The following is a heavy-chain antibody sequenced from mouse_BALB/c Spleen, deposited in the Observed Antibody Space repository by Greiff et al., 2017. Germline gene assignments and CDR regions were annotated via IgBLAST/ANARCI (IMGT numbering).Heavy chain of an antibody. D-gene: IGHD2-10*02. CDR2: IDPANGNT. J-gene: IGHJ4*01. CDR3: ARGYGKGTYYAMDD. Sequence: EVQLQQSGAELVKPGASVKLSCTASGFNIKDTYMHWVKQRPEQGLEWIGRIDPANGNTKYDPKFQGKATITADTSSNTAYLQLSSLTSEDTAVYYCARGYGKGTYYAMDDWGQGTSVTVSS. V-gene: IGHV14-3*02. CDR1: GFNIKDTY.